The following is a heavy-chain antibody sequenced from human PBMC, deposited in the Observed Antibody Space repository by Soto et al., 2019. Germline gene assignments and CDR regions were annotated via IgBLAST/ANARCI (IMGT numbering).Heavy chain of an antibody. CDR1: GYSFTSYW. CDR3: ARYGGFCSSTSCYSYYYGMDV. CDR2: IYPGDSDT. J-gene: IGHJ6*02. V-gene: IGHV5-51*01. D-gene: IGHD2-2*01. Sequence: GESLKISCKGSGYSFTSYWIGWVRQMPGKGLEWMGIIYPGDSDTRYSPSFQGQVTISADKSISTAYLQWSSLKASDTAMYYCARYGGFCSSTSCYSYYYGMDVWGQGTTVTVSS.